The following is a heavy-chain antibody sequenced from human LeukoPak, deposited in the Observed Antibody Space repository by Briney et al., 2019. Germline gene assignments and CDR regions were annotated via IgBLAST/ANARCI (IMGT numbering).Heavy chain of an antibody. J-gene: IGHJ6*02. V-gene: IGHV4-4*02. CDR3: ARSLDCSSISCYNYYGMDV. CDR1: GGSISSSNW. CDR2: IYHSGST. D-gene: IGHD2-2*01. Sequence: SETLSLTCAVSGGSISSSNWWSWVRQPPGKGLEWIGEIYHSGSTNYNPSLKSRVTISVDKSKNQFSLKLSSVTAADTAVYYCARSLDCSSISCYNYYGMDVWGQGTTVTVSS.